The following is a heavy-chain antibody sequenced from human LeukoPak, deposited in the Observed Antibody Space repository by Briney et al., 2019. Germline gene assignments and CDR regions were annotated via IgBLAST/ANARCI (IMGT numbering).Heavy chain of an antibody. D-gene: IGHD6-13*01. CDR3: AKEGIAAAGYPYYFDY. Sequence: GGSLRLSCAASGFTFSSYGMHWVRQAPGKGLGWVAVISYEGSNKYYADSVKGRFTISRDNSKNTLYLQMNSLRAEDTAVYYCAKEGIAAAGYPYYFDYWGQGTLVTVSS. J-gene: IGHJ4*02. CDR2: ISYEGSNK. V-gene: IGHV3-30*18. CDR1: GFTFSSYG.